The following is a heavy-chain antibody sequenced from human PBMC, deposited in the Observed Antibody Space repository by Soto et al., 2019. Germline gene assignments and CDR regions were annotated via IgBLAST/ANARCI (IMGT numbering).Heavy chain of an antibody. D-gene: IGHD4-17*01. V-gene: IGHV4-31*03. CDR1: GGSISSGGYY. CDR2: IYYSGST. Sequence: QVQLQESGPGLVKPSQTLSLTCTVSGGSISSGGYYWSWIRQHPGKGLERLGYIYYSGSTYYNPSLNSRVTLSVDTSKNQFALKLSSVTAADTAVDYCAKAVYDDYGDYLLDYWGQGTLVTVSS. J-gene: IGHJ4*02. CDR3: AKAVYDDYGDYLLDY.